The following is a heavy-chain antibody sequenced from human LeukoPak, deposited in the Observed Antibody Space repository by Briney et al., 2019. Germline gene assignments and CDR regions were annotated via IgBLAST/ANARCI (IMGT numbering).Heavy chain of an antibody. D-gene: IGHD3-22*01. J-gene: IGHJ4*02. Sequence: GASVKVSCKASGYTFTSYAMHWVRQAPGQRLEWMGWINAGNGNTRYSQKFQGRVTITRDTSASTAYMELSSLRSEDTAVYYCARDLYYYDSSGYYYWGQGTLVTVSS. CDR2: INAGNGNT. CDR3: ARDLYYYDSSGYYY. V-gene: IGHV1-3*01. CDR1: GYTFTSYA.